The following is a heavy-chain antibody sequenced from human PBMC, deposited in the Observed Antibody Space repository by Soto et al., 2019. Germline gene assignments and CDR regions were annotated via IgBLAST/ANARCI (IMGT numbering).Heavy chain of an antibody. V-gene: IGHV3-23*01. CDR2: IYGGGNGP. D-gene: IGHD2-2*03. Sequence: EVQVLESGGGLVQPGGSLRLSCAATGFTFIDFAMSWVRQAPGKGLEWVSRIYGGGNGPHYADSVKGRVTISRDNSKNTLYLQMNSLRAEDTAVYYCAKMEGMDPWAYSFDYWGQGTLVTVSS. J-gene: IGHJ4*02. CDR1: GFTFIDFA. CDR3: AKMEGMDPWAYSFDY.